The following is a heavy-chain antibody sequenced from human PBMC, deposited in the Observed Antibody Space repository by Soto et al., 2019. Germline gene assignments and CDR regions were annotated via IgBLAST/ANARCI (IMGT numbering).Heavy chain of an antibody. CDR1: GYTFTSYY. CDR3: ARGTPRNGLDV. V-gene: IGHV1-46*04. J-gene: IGHJ6*02. Sequence: QVQLVQSGAEVKRPGASVKVSCKASGYTFTSYYMQWVRQAPGQGLEWMGMINPSGTSTSYAQKWQGRVTMTRDTSTSTVNMELSSLRHEDTAVYYCARGTPRNGLDVWGQGPTGTVSS. CDR2: INPSGTST. D-gene: IGHD1-1*01.